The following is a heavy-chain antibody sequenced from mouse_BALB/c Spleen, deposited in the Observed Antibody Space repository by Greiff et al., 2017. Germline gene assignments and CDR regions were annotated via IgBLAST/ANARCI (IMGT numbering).Heavy chain of an antibody. V-gene: IGHV7-3*02. CDR3: ARDLTGTY. Sequence: EVQVVESGGGLVQPGGSLRLSCATSGFTFTDYYMSWVRQPPGKALEWLGFIRNKANGYTTEYSASVKGRFTISRDNSQSILYLQMNTLRAEDSATYYCARDLTGTYWGQGTLVTVSA. CDR1: GFTFTDYY. D-gene: IGHD4-1*01. CDR2: IRNKANGYTT. J-gene: IGHJ3*01.